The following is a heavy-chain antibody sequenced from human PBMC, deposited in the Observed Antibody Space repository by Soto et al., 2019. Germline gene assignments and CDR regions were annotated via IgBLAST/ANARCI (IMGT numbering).Heavy chain of an antibody. D-gene: IGHD2-15*01. CDR1: CYTFTSYG. Sequence: ASVTVSCQASCYTFTSYGISWVRQAPGQGLEWMGWISAYNGNKNYAQKLQGRGTMTTDTSTSTAYMELRSLRSDDTAVYYCARGGPSWTQRGTPKYYYYYGMDVWGQGTTVTV. CDR2: ISAYNGNK. V-gene: IGHV1-18*01. CDR3: ARGGPSWTQRGTPKYYYYYGMDV. J-gene: IGHJ6*02.